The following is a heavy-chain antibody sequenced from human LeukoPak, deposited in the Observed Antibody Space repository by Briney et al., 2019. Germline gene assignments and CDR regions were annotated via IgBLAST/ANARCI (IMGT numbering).Heavy chain of an antibody. CDR1: GFTFGDYA. CDR2: ISGSGGST. V-gene: IGHV3-23*01. J-gene: IGHJ4*02. D-gene: IGHD3-22*01. CDR3: AKDSSGYIPYYFDY. Sequence: GGSLRLSCTASGFTFGDYAMSWVRQAPGKGLEWVSAISGSGGSTYYADSVKGRFTISRDNSKNTLYLQMNSLRAEDTAVYYCAKDSSGYIPYYFDYWGQGTLVTVSS.